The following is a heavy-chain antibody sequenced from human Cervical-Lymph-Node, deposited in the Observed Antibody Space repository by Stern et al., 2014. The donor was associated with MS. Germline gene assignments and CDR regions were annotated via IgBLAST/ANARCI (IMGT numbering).Heavy chain of an antibody. CDR2: IWYDGSQK. V-gene: IGHV3-33*01. J-gene: IGHJ6*02. Sequence: VQLVQSGGGVVQPGGSQRLSCTASGFTFEDYAMEWVRQVPGKGLEWVAMIWYDGSQKYYGDSVRGRFSVSRDNSRNTLYLQMKSLSLEDTAVYYCERKIPDYYYYAMDVWGQGTTVTVSS. CDR1: GFTFEDYA. CDR3: ERKIPDYYYYAMDV. D-gene: IGHD2-2*02.